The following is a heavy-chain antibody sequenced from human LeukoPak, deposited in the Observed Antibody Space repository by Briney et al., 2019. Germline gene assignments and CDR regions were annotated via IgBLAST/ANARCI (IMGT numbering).Heavy chain of an antibody. CDR1: GYTFTGYY. CDR2: INPNSGGT. Sequence: ASVKVSCKASGYTFTGYYMHWVRQAPGQGLEWMGWINPNSGGTNYAQKFQGRVTMTRDTSISTAYMELSRLRSDDTAVYYCARESGIYSYGWVNWFDPWGQGTLVTVSS. J-gene: IGHJ5*02. D-gene: IGHD5-18*01. V-gene: IGHV1-2*02. CDR3: ARESGIYSYGWVNWFDP.